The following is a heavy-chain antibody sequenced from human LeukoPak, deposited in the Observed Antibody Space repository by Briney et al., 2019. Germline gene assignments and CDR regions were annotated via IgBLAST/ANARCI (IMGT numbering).Heavy chain of an antibody. CDR1: GFTFGDYA. J-gene: IGHJ4*02. CDR3: TRDQRGWLRANYFDY. V-gene: IGHV3-49*04. CDR2: IRSKAYGGTT. D-gene: IGHD5-12*01. Sequence: PGGSLRLSCTASGFTFGDYAMSWVRQAPGKGLEWVGFIRSKAYGGTTEYAASVKGRFTISRDDSKSIAYLQMNSLKTEDTAVYYCTRDQRGWLRANYFDYWGQGTLVTVSS.